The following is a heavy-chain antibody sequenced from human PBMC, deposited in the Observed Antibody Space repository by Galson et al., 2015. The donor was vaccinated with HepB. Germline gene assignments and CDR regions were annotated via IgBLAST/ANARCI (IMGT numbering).Heavy chain of an antibody. CDR3: ARTSGYNYGDYYYYGMDV. D-gene: IGHD5-18*01. CDR1: GFSLTTSAMR. CDR2: IGWDDKK. J-gene: IGHJ6*02. V-gene: IGHV2-70*04. Sequence: PALVKPTQTLTLTCSCSGFSLTTSAMRVSWIRQPPGKALEWLARIGWDDKKFYSTSLRTRLTISKDNSKNQGVLNMTDMDPVDTATYFCARTSGYNYGDYYYYGMDVWGQGTTVTVSS.